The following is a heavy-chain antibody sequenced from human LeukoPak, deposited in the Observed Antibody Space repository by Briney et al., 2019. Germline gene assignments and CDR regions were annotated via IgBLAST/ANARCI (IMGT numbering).Heavy chain of an antibody. D-gene: IGHD3-3*01. CDR3: ARGSDDFWSSYSPSY. V-gene: IGHV1-2*02. J-gene: IGHJ4*02. CDR1: GYTFTVYY. CDR2: INPNSGGT. Sequence: GASVKVSCKASGYTFTVYYMHWVRQAPGQGLEWMGWINPNSGGTNYAQKFQGRVTMTRDTSISTAYMELSRLRSDDTAVYYCARGSDDFWSSYSPSYWGQGTLVTVSS.